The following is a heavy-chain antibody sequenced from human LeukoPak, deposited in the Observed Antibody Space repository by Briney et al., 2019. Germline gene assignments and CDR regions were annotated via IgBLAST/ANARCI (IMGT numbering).Heavy chain of an antibody. J-gene: IGHJ4*02. CDR1: GGSFSGYY. Sequence: PSETLSLTCAVYGGSFSGYYWSWIRQPPGKGLEWIGEINHSGSTNYNPSLKSRVTISVDTSKNQFSLKLSSVTAADTAVYYCARINYYDSSGYYYEDYWGQGTLVTVSS. CDR2: INHSGST. D-gene: IGHD3-22*01. CDR3: ARINYYDSSGYYYEDY. V-gene: IGHV4-34*01.